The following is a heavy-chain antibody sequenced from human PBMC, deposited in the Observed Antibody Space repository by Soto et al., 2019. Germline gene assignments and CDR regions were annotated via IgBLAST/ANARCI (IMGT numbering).Heavy chain of an antibody. V-gene: IGHV4-31*03. Sequence: QVQLQESGPGLVKPSQTLSLTCTVSGGSISSGGYYWSWIRQHPGKGLEWIGYIYYSGSTYYNPSLKSRVTVSVDTSKNQFSLKLGSVTAADTAVYYCACTYCSGGSCQLDYWGQGTLVTVSS. CDR2: IYYSGST. J-gene: IGHJ4*02. CDR3: ACTYCSGGSCQLDY. CDR1: GGSISSGGYY. D-gene: IGHD2-15*01.